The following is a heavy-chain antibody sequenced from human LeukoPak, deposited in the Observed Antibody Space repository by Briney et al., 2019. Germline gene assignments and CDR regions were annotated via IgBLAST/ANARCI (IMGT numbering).Heavy chain of an antibody. J-gene: IGHJ6*02. CDR3: GAWGVTRRGFGELLGHGSYYYYYGMDV. Sequence: ASVKVSCKASGYTFTSYGISWVRQAPGQGLEWMGWISAYNGNTNYAQRLQGRVTMTTDTSTSTAYMELRSLRSDDTAVYYCGAWGVTRRGFGELLGHGSYYYYYGMDVWGQGTTVTVSS. D-gene: IGHD3-10*01. V-gene: IGHV1-18*01. CDR2: ISAYNGNT. CDR1: GYTFTSYG.